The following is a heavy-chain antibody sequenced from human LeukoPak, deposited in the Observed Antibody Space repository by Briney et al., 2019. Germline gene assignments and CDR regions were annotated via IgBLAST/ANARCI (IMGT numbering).Heavy chain of an antibody. CDR3: ARASDYGNAFDI. CDR2: IYSGGST. CDR1: GFTVSSNY. J-gene: IGHJ3*02. V-gene: IGHV3-53*01. D-gene: IGHD4-17*01. Sequence: PGGSLRLSCAASGFTVSSNYMSWVRQAPGKGLEGVSVIYSGGSTYYADSVKGRFTISRDNSKDTLYLQMNSLRAEDTAVYYCARASDYGNAFDIWGQGTMVTVSS.